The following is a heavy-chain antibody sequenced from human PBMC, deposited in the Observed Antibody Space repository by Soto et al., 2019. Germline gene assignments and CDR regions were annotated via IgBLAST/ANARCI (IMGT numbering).Heavy chain of an antibody. Sequence: AAVKVSCKASGYTFSSHGIIWVRQAPGQGLEWMGWISGYNGNAKYAQRFPGRVTMTTDTSTSTDYMDLRSLGSDDSAAYYCAREGSDGWDGCWGQGTLVTVSS. CDR3: AREGSDGWDGC. CDR1: GYTFSSHG. D-gene: IGHD1-26*01. V-gene: IGHV1-18*01. CDR2: ISGYNGNA. J-gene: IGHJ4*02.